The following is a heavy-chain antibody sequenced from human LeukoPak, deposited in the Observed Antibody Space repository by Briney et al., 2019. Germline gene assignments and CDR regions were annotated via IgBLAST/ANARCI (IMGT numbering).Heavy chain of an antibody. V-gene: IGHV1-8*01. D-gene: IGHD4-17*01. CDR2: MNLYSGNT. Sequence: GASVKVSCKPSRYPFTIQDMNLVRQAAGQRGEGLGGMNLYSGNTDLAQNFHGRVTMTRNTSINTAYMELSSLTSEDTAVYYCAVHIPGDYLDPWGQGTLVTVSS. J-gene: IGHJ5*02. CDR1: RYPFTIQD. CDR3: AVHIPGDYLDP.